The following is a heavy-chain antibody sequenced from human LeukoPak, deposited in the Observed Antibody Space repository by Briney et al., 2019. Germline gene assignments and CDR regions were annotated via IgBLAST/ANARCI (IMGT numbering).Heavy chain of an antibody. V-gene: IGHV1-69*05. Sequence: SVKVSCKASGGTFSSYAISWVRQAPGQGLEWMGGIIPIFGTANYAQKFQGRVTMTTDTSTSTAYMELRSLRSDDTAVYYCARGALARGGSGSSYFDYWGQGTLVTVSS. D-gene: IGHD3-10*01. CDR1: GGTFSSYA. CDR3: ARGALARGGSGSSYFDY. CDR2: IIPIFGTA. J-gene: IGHJ4*02.